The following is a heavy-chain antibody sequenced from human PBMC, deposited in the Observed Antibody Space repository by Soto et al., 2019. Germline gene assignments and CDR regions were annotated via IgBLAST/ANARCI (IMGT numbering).Heavy chain of an antibody. Sequence: LRLSCTGAGFAFNNYGVNWVRQAPGKGLEWVSSISKSDYTYYSDSVKGRFTISRDNAKNSVSLQMNTLRVEDTAVYYCAREDSIIIPAVSDFWGQGTLVPVYS. CDR3: AREDSIIIPAVSDF. CDR1: GFAFNNYG. J-gene: IGHJ4*02. V-gene: IGHV3-21*01. D-gene: IGHD2-2*01. CDR2: ISKSDYT.